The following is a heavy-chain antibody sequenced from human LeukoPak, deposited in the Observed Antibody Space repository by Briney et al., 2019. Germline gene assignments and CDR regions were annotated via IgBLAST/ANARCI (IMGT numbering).Heavy chain of an antibody. CDR3: AREVRGDYFDF. V-gene: IGHV3-53*01. D-gene: IGHD3-16*01. Sequence: GGSLRLSCAASGFTVSSNYMSWVRQAPGKGLEWVSIIYSGGSTFYADSVKGRFTISRDNSKNTLYLQMNSLRADDTAVYYCAREVRGDYFDFWGQGTLVTVSS. J-gene: IGHJ4*02. CDR2: IYSGGST. CDR1: GFTVSSNY.